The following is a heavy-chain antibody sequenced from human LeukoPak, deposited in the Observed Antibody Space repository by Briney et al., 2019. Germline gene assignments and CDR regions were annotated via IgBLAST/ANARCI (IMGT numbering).Heavy chain of an antibody. CDR1: GGSISSYY. CDR2: IYYSGST. Sequence: PSETLSLTCTVSGGSISSYYWSWIRQPPGKGLEWIGYIYYSGSTNYNPSLKSRVTISVDTSKNQFSLKLSSVTAADTAVYYCARGLTVTGPDRDYWGQGTLVTVSS. D-gene: IGHD4-17*01. CDR3: ARGLTVTGPDRDY. V-gene: IGHV4-59*01. J-gene: IGHJ4*02.